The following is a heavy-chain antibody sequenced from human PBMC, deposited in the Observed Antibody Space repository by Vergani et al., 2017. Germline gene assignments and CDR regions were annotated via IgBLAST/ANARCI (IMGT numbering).Heavy chain of an antibody. V-gene: IGHV3-21*06. CDR3: ARDCTSGGCPDNYGMDV. CDR2: IGSSGPYI. J-gene: IGHJ6*01. D-gene: IGHD2-8*01. Sequence: EVQLVESGGGLVKPGGSLRLSCAASGFTFSDFSMSWVRQAPGKGLEWVAFIGSSGPYINYADSVKGRFIISRDNTNNSLFLQLRSLRAEDEAVYYCARDCTSGGCPDNYGMDVWGQGATGTVSS. CDR1: GFTFSDFS.